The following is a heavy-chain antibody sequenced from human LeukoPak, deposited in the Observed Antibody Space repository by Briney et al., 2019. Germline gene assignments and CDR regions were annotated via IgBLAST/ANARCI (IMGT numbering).Heavy chain of an antibody. Sequence: GGSLRLSCAASGFTVSSNYMSWVRQAPGKGLEWVSVIYSGGSTYYADAVKGRFTISRDNSKNTLYLQMNSLRAEDTAVYYSAREEVSDTGGTDAFDIWGQETMVTVSS. CDR3: AREEVSDTGGTDAFDI. J-gene: IGHJ3*02. D-gene: IGHD2-8*02. CDR1: GFTVSSNY. CDR2: IYSGGST. V-gene: IGHV3-66*01.